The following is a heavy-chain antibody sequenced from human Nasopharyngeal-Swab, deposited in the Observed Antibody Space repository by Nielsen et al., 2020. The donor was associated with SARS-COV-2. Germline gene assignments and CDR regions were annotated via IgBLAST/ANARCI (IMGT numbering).Heavy chain of an antibody. CDR2: INSDGSST. V-gene: IGHV3-74*01. D-gene: IGHD2-15*01. CDR3: AREGEGGFDV. Sequence: GESLKISCAASGFTFSSSWMHWVRQAPGKGLVWVSRINSDGSSTAYADSVKGRFTISRDNAKNTLYLQMNSLRAEDTAVYYCAREGEGGFDVWGQGTMVTVSS. CDR1: GFTFSSSW. J-gene: IGHJ3*01.